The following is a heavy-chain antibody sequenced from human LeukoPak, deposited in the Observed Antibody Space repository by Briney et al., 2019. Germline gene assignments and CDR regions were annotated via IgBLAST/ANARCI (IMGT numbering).Heavy chain of an antibody. CDR3: VFYYDSSGYYL. V-gene: IGHV1-2*06. CDR1: GYTFTGYY. D-gene: IGHD3-22*01. CDR2: INPNSGGT. Sequence: ASVKVSCKASGYTFTGYYIHRVRQAPGQGLEWMGRINPNSGGTNYAQKFQGRVTMTRDTSISTAYMELSRLRSDDTAVYYCVFYYDSSGYYLWGQGTLVTVSS. J-gene: IGHJ4*02.